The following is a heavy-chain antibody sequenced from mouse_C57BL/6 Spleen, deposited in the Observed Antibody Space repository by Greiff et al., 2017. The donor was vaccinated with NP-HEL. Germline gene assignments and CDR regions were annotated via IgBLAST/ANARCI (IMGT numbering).Heavy chain of an antibody. Sequence: EVQLVESGGDLVKPGGSLKLSCAASGFTFSSYGMSWVRQTPDKRLEWVATISSGGSYTYYPDSVKGRFTISRDNAKNTLYLQMSSLKSEDTAMYYCARHETDLRRCYFDLWGTGTTVTVSS. CDR3: ARHETDLRRCYFDL. J-gene: IGHJ1*03. V-gene: IGHV5-6*01. CDR2: ISSGGSYT. CDR1: GFTFSSYG. D-gene: IGHD6-1*01.